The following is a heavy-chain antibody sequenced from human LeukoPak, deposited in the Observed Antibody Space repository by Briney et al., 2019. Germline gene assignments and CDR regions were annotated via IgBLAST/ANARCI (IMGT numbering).Heavy chain of an antibody. CDR1: GFXFSSYA. J-gene: IGHJ4*02. D-gene: IGHD6-19*01. CDR3: ARELEIAVAGTLGY. CDR2: IWYDGSNK. Sequence: PGGSLRLSCAASGFXFSSYAIHWVRQAPGKGLEWVAVIWYDGSNKYYADSVKGRFTISRDHSKNTLYLQMKSLRAVDTAVYYCARELEIAVAGTLGYWGQGTLVTVSS. V-gene: IGHV3-33*01.